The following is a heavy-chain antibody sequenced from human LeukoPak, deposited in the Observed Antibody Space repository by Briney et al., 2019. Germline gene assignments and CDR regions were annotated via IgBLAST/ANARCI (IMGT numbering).Heavy chain of an antibody. D-gene: IGHD3-9*01. CDR1: GFTFGSYA. V-gene: IGHV3-23*01. CDR3: AKQGRDWLRDYYYYMDV. CDR2: IGGRGGST. Sequence: GGSLRLSCAASGFTFGSYALSWVRQAPGKGLEWVSTIGGRGGSTYYADSVKGRFTISRDNSKNTLYLQMNSLRAEDTAVYYCAKQGRDWLRDYYYYMDVWGKGTTVTISS. J-gene: IGHJ6*03.